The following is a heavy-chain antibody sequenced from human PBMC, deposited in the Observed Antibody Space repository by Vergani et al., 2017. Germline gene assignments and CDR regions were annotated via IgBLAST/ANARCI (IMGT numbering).Heavy chain of an antibody. V-gene: IGHV1-24*01. CDR2: FNPEHGEV. CDR1: GYSLTELT. D-gene: IGHD3-22*01. Sequence: QVQLVQSGSEVRKPGASVKVSCQVSGYSLTELTIHWARQAPGKGLEWMGGFNPEHGEVTFAHHIQGRVTMTEDRSTDTAYMELSSLRPEDTALYYCAIVTDYYDRSGYYLDYWGQGTLVTVSS. CDR3: AIVTDYYDRSGYYLDY. J-gene: IGHJ4*02.